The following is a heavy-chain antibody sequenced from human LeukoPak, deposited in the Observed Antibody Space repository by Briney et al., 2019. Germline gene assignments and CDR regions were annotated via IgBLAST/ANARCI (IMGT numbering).Heavy chain of an antibody. Sequence: ASVKVSCKVSGYTLTELSMHWVRQAPGKGLEWMGGFDPEDGETIYAQKFQGRVTMTEDTSTDTAYMELSSLRSEDTAVYYCATFQGDPYYFDYWGQGTLVTVSS. D-gene: IGHD3-10*01. CDR1: GYTLTELS. V-gene: IGHV1-24*01. J-gene: IGHJ4*02. CDR3: ATFQGDPYYFDY. CDR2: FDPEDGET.